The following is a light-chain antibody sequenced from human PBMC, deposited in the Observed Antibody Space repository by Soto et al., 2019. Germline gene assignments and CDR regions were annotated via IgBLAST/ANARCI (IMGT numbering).Light chain of an antibody. V-gene: IGKV3-20*01. CDR3: QQYGSSPQT. J-gene: IGKJ1*01. CDR2: GTS. CDR1: QSVSSSF. Sequence: EIVLTQSPGTLSLSPGERVTLSCRASQSVSSSFLAWYQQKPGQAPRLLIYGTSSRATGIPDRFSGSGSGTDFTLTISRLEPDDFAVYYCQQYGSSPQTFGQGTKVEIK.